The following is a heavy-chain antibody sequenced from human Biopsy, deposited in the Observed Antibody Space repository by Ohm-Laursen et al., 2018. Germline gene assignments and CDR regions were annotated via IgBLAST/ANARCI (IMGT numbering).Heavy chain of an antibody. V-gene: IGHV4-39*01. Sequence: GTLSLTCTVSGDSISSSNFYWAWIRQPPGKGLEWIGSMHNSGSTYYNPSLKSRVTISIDATKNQFSLKLTSVTAADTTVYYCVRHALRLGPKKNWFDTWGQGTLVTVSS. J-gene: IGHJ5*02. D-gene: IGHD3-16*01. CDR1: GDSISSSNFY. CDR3: VRHALRLGPKKNWFDT. CDR2: MHNSGST.